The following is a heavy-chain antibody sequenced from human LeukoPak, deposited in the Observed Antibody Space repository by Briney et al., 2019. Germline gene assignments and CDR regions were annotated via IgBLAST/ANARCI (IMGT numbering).Heavy chain of an antibody. Sequence: SETLSLTCTVSGGPISSYYWSWIRQPAGKGLEWIGRIYTSGSTNYNPSLKSRVTMSVDTSKNQFSLKLSSVTAADTAVYYCARMGYYYDSSGYWEYFQHWGQGTLVTVSS. CDR1: GGPISSYY. J-gene: IGHJ1*01. CDR2: IYTSGST. V-gene: IGHV4-4*07. CDR3: ARMGYYYDSSGYWEYFQH. D-gene: IGHD3-22*01.